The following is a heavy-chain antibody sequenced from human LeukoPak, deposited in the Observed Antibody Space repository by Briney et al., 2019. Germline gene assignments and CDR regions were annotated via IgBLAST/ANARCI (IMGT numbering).Heavy chain of an antibody. V-gene: IGHV3-30*02. CDR1: GFTFSSYG. Sequence: PGRSLRLSCAASGFTFSSYGMHWVRQTPGKGLECVAFIRYDGGNQYYTDSVKGRFTISRDNSKNTIYLQMNSLRAEDTAVYYCARDTVDTAMVTSAFDIWGQGTMVTVSS. D-gene: IGHD5-18*01. CDR2: IRYDGGNQ. J-gene: IGHJ3*02. CDR3: ARDTVDTAMVTSAFDI.